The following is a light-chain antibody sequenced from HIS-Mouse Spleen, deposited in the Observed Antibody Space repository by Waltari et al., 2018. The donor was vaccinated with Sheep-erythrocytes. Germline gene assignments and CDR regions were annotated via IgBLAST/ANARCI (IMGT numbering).Light chain of an antibody. CDR2: EVS. Sequence: QSALTQPPSASGSPGQSVTISCTGTSSDVGGYNYVSWYQQHPGKAPKLMIYEVSKRPSGVTDRFSGSKSGNTASLPVSGLQAEDEADYYCSSYAGSNNYVFGTGTKVTVL. CDR1: SSDVGGYNY. V-gene: IGLV2-8*01. J-gene: IGLJ1*01. CDR3: SSYAGSNNYV.